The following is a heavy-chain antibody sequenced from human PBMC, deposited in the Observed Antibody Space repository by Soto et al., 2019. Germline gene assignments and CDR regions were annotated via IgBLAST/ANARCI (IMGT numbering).Heavy chain of an antibody. CDR2: IGKSGSTI. CDR3: ARESDWDDAFDV. J-gene: IGHJ3*01. V-gene: IGHV3-48*03. Sequence: PXESLRLSCAASGFTFSSYELNWVRQAPGKGLEWVSYIGKSGSTIKYADSVKGRLTISRDNAKNSLYLQMNTLRVEDTAVYYCARESDWDDAFDVWGQGTMVTVSS. CDR1: GFTFSSYE. D-gene: IGHD3-9*01.